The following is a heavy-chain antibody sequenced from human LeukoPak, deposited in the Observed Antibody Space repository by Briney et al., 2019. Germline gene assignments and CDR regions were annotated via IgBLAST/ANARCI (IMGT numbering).Heavy chain of an antibody. CDR3: ARDESTSAFDI. D-gene: IGHD2-2*01. Sequence: GGSLRLSCAASGFTFSDYYMSWIRQAPGKGLEWVSYISSSGSTIYYADSVKGRFTISRDNAKNSLCLQMNSLRAEDTAVYYCARDESTSAFDIWGQGTMVTVSS. CDR2: ISSSGSTI. CDR1: GFTFSDYY. J-gene: IGHJ3*02. V-gene: IGHV3-11*01.